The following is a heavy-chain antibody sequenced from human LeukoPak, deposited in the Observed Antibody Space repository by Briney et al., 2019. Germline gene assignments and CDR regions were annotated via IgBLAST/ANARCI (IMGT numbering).Heavy chain of an antibody. J-gene: IGHJ4*02. Sequence: RSHTLSPIHAVDGGFFSGYYWSWIRLPPRNWRESNGVINHSGSTNYNPSLKSRVTISVDTSKNQFSLKLSSVTAADTAVYYCARGAFHDYGDYDYWGQGTLVTVSS. D-gene: IGHD4-17*01. CDR3: ARGAFHDYGDYDY. V-gene: IGHV4-34*01. CDR1: GGFFSGYY. CDR2: INHSGST.